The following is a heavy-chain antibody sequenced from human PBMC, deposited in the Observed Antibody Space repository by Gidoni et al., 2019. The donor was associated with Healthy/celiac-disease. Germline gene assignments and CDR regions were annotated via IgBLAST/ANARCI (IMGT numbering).Heavy chain of an antibody. V-gene: IGHV3-33*01. CDR2: IWYDGSNK. CDR1: GFTFSSYG. D-gene: IGHD6-6*01. Sequence: QVQLVESGGGVVQPGRSLRLSCAASGFTFSSYGMHWVRQAPGKGLEWVAVIWYDGSNKYYADSVKGRFTISRDNSKNTLYLQMNSLRAEDTAVYYCARDLIDSSGFDYWGQGTLVTVSS. CDR3: ARDLIDSSGFDY. J-gene: IGHJ4*02.